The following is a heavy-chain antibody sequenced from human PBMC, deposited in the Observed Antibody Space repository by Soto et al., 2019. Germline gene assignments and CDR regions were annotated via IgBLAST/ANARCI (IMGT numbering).Heavy chain of an antibody. D-gene: IGHD6-25*01. CDR2: INNSGST. J-gene: IGHJ5*02. Sequence: WETLSLTFAGYGGSFSGCYGSWIRQDRGTVLYSIGEINNSGSTNYNPSLKIRVTISVDTSKNQFSLTLSSVTAADTAVYYCERSGPPGRTSFAPWGQGTLV. V-gene: IGHV4-34*01. CDR3: ERSGPPGRTSFAP. CDR1: GGSFSGCY.